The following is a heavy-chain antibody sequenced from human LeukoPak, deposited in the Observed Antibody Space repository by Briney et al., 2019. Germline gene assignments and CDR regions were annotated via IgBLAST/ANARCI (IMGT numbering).Heavy chain of an antibody. J-gene: IGHJ4*02. CDR3: ARIRMITFGGVIVRTYYFDY. D-gene: IGHD3-16*02. CDR1: NYSTSSGYY. Sequence: SETLSLTCAVSNYSTSSGYYWGWIRQPPGKGLEWIGSIYHRGNTYYNPSLKSRATISVDTSKNPFSLKLSSVTAADTAVYYCARIRMITFGGVIVRTYYFDYWGQGTLVIVSS. V-gene: IGHV4-38-2*01. CDR2: IYHRGNT.